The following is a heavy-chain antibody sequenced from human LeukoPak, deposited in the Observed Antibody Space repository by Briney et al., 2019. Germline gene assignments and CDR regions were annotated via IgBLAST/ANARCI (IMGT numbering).Heavy chain of an antibody. CDR3: ARASFDH. Sequence: GASVKVSCKASGYTFVTYGINWVRQAPGQGPEWIGWISTYNGNTKYALKFQDRVTPTRDTSTTTAYMELKSLTSGDRAVYYCARASFDHWGQGTLVIVSS. CDR2: ISTYNGNT. V-gene: IGHV1-18*01. J-gene: IGHJ4*02. CDR1: GYTFVTYG.